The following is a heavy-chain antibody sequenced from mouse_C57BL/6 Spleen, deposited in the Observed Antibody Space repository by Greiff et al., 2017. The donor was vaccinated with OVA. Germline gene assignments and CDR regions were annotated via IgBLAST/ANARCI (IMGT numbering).Heavy chain of an antibody. J-gene: IGHJ3*01. D-gene: IGHD5-1-1*01. CDR3: AIYLAWFAY. V-gene: IGHV1-69*01. CDR1: GYTFTSYW. Sequence: VQLQQPGAELVMPGASVKLSCKASGYTFTSYWMHWVKQRPGQGLEWIGEIDPSDSYTNYNQKFKGKSTLTVDKSSSTAYMQLSSLTSEDSAVYYCAIYLAWFAYWGQGTLVTVSA. CDR2: IDPSDSYT.